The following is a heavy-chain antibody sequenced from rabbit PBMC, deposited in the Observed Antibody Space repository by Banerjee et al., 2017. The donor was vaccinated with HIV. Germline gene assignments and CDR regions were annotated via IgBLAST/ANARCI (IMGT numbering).Heavy chain of an antibody. CDR1: GFSFKYW. CDR3: ARDRDWTLDL. V-gene: IGHV1S43*01. Sequence: QEQLVESGGDLVQPGASLTLTCTASGFSFKYWICWVRQAPGKGLEWIACIYTSSGSTWYASWVNGRFTISRSTSLNTVDLKMTSLTAADTATYFCARDRDWTLDLWGPGTLVTVS. J-gene: IGHJ6*01. CDR2: IYTSSGST. D-gene: IGHD4-2*01.